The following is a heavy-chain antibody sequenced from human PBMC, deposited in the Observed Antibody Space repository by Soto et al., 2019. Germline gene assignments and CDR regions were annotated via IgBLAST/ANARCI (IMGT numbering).Heavy chain of an antibody. CDR2: IQSGGPT. D-gene: IGHD2-15*01. J-gene: IGHJ6*02. Sequence: GSLRLSCAASGFTVSSKYMSWVRQAPGKGLEWVSLIQSGGPTYYADSVKGRFTISRDTSENTLHLQMDSLRAEDTAVYYCAWGVVVGDGGSCYGVGLDVWGQGTTVTVSS. CDR1: GFTVSSKY. CDR3: AWGVVVGDGGSCYGVGLDV. V-gene: IGHV3-66*01.